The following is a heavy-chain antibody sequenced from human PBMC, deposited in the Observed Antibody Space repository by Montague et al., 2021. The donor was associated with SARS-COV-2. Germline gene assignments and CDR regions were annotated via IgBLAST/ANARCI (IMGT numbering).Heavy chain of an antibody. Sequence: CAISGDSDGGEEARCRWEEQTSERELQGKGGCHHRPERKNDYAESVKSRITIDPDTSKHQFSLHLNSVTPEDTAVCYCARIPVGSKYYFDLWGQGTLVTVSS. CDR3: ARIPVGSKYYFDL. V-gene: IGHV6-1*01. CDR1: GDSDGGEEAR. D-gene: IGHD2-2*01. CDR2: CHHRPERKN. J-gene: IGHJ4*02.